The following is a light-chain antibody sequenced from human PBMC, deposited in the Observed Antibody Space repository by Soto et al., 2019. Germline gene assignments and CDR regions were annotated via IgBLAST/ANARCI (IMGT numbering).Light chain of an antibody. V-gene: IGKV1-5*03. CDR3: KQYNSYSWT. J-gene: IGKJ1*01. CDR2: KAS. CDR1: QTISSW. Sequence: IQMTQSPSTLSGSVGDRVTVPSRASQTISSWLAWYQQKPGKAPKLLIYKASTLKSGVPSRFSGSGSGTEFTLTISSLQTDDFATYYCKQYNSYSWTFGQGTKVDIK.